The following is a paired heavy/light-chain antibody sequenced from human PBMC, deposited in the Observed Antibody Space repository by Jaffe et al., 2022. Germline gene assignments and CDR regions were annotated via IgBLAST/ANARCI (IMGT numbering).Light chain of an antibody. Sequence: QTVVTQEPSLTVSPGGTVTLTCASSTGAVTSGYYPNWFQQKPGQAPRALIYSTSNRHSWTPARFSGSLLGGKAALTLSGVQPEDEAEYYCLLHYGGAQLGVFGGGTKLTVL. CDR3: LLHYGGAQLGV. V-gene: IGLV7-43*01. J-gene: IGLJ3*02. CDR1: TGAVTSGYY. CDR2: STS.
Heavy chain of an antibody. CDR1: GYSFTSYW. CDR2: ISPSDSDT. V-gene: IGHV5-51*01. Sequence: EVQLVQSGAEVKKPGESLKISCKGSGYSFTSYWIGWVRQMPGKGLEWMGIISPSDSDTRYSPSFQGQVTISADKSINTAYLQWSGLKASDTAIYYCARHIPGATTVTTRIDFWGQGTLVTVSS. J-gene: IGHJ4*02. CDR3: ARHIPGATTVTTRIDF. D-gene: IGHD4-17*01.